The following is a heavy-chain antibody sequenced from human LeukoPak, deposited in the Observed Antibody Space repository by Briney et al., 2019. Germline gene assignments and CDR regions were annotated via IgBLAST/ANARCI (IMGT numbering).Heavy chain of an antibody. D-gene: IGHD1-26*01. Sequence: GGSLRLSCAASGFTFSSYWMYWVRQAPGKGPVWVSTISGGGGSTYYADSVKGRFTISRDNSKNTLYLQVNSLRAEDTAVYYCAKGGKWDVTPFDYWGQGTLVTVSS. CDR3: AKGGKWDVTPFDY. J-gene: IGHJ4*02. CDR2: ISGGGGST. CDR1: GFTFSSYW. V-gene: IGHV3-23*01.